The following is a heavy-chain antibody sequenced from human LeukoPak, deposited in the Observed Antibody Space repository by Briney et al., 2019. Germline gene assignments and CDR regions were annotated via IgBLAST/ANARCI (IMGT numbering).Heavy chain of an antibody. V-gene: IGHV3-9*03. CDR1: GFTFDDYA. J-gene: IGHJ4*02. CDR2: ISWNSGSM. Sequence: GRSLRLSCAASGFTFDDYAMHWVRQAPGKGLEWVSGISWNSGSMGYADSVKGRFTISRDNAKNSLYLQMNSLRAEDMALYYCAKGGYYYDSSGYSDYFDYWGQGTLVTVSS. CDR3: AKGGYYYDSSGYSDYFDY. D-gene: IGHD3-22*01.